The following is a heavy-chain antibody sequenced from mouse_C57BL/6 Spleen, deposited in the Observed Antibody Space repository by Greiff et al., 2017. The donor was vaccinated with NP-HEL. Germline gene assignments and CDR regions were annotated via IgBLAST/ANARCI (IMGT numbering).Heavy chain of an antibody. CDR1: GYTFTSYW. D-gene: IGHD2-4*01. Sequence: QVQLQQPGAELVMPGASVKLSCKASGYTFTSYWMHWVKQRPGQGLEWIGEIDPSDSYTNYNQKFKGKSTLTVDKSSSTSYMQLSSLTSEDSAVYYCAREGELRRGFAYWGQGTLVTVSA. V-gene: IGHV1-69*01. CDR3: AREGELRRGFAY. CDR2: IDPSDSYT. J-gene: IGHJ3*01.